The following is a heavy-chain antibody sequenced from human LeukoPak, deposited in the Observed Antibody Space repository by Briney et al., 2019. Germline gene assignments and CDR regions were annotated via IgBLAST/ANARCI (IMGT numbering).Heavy chain of an antibody. V-gene: IGHV3-21*04. Sequence: TGGSLRLSCAASGFTFSTYIMNWVRQAPGKGLEWVSSISSSSTYIYYADSVKGRFTISRDNAKNSLYLQMNSLRAEDTAVYYCAKELNRRLGAFDIWGQGTMVTVSS. CDR1: GFTFSTYI. J-gene: IGHJ3*02. CDR2: ISSSSTYI. D-gene: IGHD4-11*01. CDR3: AKELNRRLGAFDI.